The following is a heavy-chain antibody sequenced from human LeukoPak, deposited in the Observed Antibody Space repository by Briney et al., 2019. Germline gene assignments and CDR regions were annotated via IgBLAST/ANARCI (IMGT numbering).Heavy chain of an antibody. V-gene: IGHV4-34*01. Sequence: SETLSLTCAVYGGSFSGYYWSWIRQPPGKGLEWIGEINHSGSTNYNPSLKSRVTISVDTSKNQFSLKLSSVTAADTAVYYCARVRTRIYYYYHYYMDVWGKGTTVTVSS. CDR1: GGSFSGYY. CDR3: ARVRTRIYYYYHYYMDV. D-gene: IGHD2-15*01. CDR2: INHSGST. J-gene: IGHJ6*03.